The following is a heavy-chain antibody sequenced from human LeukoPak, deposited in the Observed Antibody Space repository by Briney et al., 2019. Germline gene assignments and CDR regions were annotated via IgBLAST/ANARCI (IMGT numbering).Heavy chain of an antibody. CDR1: GYTFTCYD. V-gene: IGHV1-8*03. J-gene: IGHJ6*03. CDR2: MNPNSGNT. Sequence: ASVKVSCKASGYTFTCYDINWVRQATGQGLEWMGWMNPNSGNTGYAQKFQGRVTITRNTSISTAYMELSSLRSEDTAVYYCARAGGYSSGWPARPYYYYYYMDVWGKGATVTVSS. CDR3: ARAGGYSSGWPARPYYYYYYMDV. D-gene: IGHD6-19*01.